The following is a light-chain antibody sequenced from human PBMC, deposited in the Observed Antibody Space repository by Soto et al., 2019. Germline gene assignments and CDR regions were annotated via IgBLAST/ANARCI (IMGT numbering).Light chain of an antibody. J-gene: IGLJ1*01. CDR3: SSYTSSSTYV. Sequence: QSALTQPASVSGSPGQSITISCTGTSSDVGAYNYVSWYQQHPGNAPKLMIFEVSNRPSGVSNRFSGSKSGNTASLTISGLQAEDEADYYCSSYTSSSTYVFGTRTKVTVL. V-gene: IGLV2-14*01. CDR1: SSDVGAYNY. CDR2: EVS.